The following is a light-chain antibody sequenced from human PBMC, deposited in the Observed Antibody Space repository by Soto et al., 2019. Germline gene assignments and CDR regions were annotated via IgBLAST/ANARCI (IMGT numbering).Light chain of an antibody. CDR1: QSVSNNY. J-gene: IGKJ2*01. CDR2: GAS. V-gene: IGKV3-20*01. CDR3: QQYGNSPLYT. Sequence: EIVLMQSPGTLSLSPGERATLSCRASQSVSNNYLAWYQQKPGQAPRLLMYGASRRATGIPDRFSGSESGTDFNLAMSSLEPEDFAVYSCQQYGNSPLYTFGQGNKLEIK.